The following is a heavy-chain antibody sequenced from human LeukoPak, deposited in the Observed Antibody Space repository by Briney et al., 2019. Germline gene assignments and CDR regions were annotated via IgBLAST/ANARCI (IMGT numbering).Heavy chain of an antibody. CDR3: AKYAWGWLDI. J-gene: IGHJ3*02. D-gene: IGHD6-19*01. CDR2: IFYSGST. V-gene: IGHV4-59*08. Sequence: SETLSLACTVSGGSISSFYWSWIRQPPGEGLELIGYIFYSGSTHYNPSLESRVTISADTSKNQFSLRLRSVTAADTAVYYCAKYAWGWLDIWGQGTMVTVSS. CDR1: GGSISSFY.